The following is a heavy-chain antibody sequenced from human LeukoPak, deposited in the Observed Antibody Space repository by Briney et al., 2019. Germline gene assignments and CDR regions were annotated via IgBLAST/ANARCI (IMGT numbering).Heavy chain of an antibody. CDR1: GFTFSNYA. CDR2: SA. D-gene: IGHD3-22*01. V-gene: IGHV3-23*05. J-gene: IGHJ4*02. CDR3: ARVVDGY. Sequence: GGSMRLSCAASGFTFSNYALSWVRQTPGKGLEWVSTSAYYADSLKGRFTISRDNSKNTPYLQINSPRAEDTAVYYCARVVDGYWGQGTLVTVSS.